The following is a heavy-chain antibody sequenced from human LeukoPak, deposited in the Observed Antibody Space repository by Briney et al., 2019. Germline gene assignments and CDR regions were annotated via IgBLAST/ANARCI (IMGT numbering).Heavy chain of an antibody. CDR3: ARVAYCGGDCYSRGFDY. V-gene: IGHV3-21*01. D-gene: IGHD2-21*02. CDR2: ISSSSSYI. Sequence: GGSLRLSCAASGFTFSSYSMNWVRQAPGKGLEWVSSISSSSSYICYADSVKGRFTISRDNAKNSLYLQMNSLRAEDTAVYYCARVAYCGGDCYSRGFDYWVQGTLVTVSS. CDR1: GFTFSSYS. J-gene: IGHJ4*02.